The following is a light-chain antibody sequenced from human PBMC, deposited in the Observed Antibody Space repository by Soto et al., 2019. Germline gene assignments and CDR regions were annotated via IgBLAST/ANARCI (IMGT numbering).Light chain of an antibody. Sequence: QSALTQPASVSGSPGQSITISCTGTSSDVGSYNLVSWYQQHPGKAPKLMIYEVSKRPSGVSNRFSGSKSGNTASLAISGLQAEDEADYYGCSYAGSSTCYVFGTGTKLTVL. J-gene: IGLJ1*01. CDR3: CSYAGSSTCYV. V-gene: IGLV2-23*02. CDR2: EVS. CDR1: SSDVGSYNL.